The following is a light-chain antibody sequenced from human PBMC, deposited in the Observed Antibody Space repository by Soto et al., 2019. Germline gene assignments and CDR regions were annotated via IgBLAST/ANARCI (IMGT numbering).Light chain of an antibody. J-gene: IGLJ1*01. Sequence: QSALTQPASVSGSPGQSITISCTGTSSDIGTYNYVSWYQQHPGKAPKLMLYEVSKRPSGVSNRFFGSKSGNTASLTISGLQAEDEADYFCNSYTSSSALYVFGTGTKVTVL. CDR3: NSYTSSSALYV. V-gene: IGLV2-14*01. CDR1: SSDIGTYNY. CDR2: EVS.